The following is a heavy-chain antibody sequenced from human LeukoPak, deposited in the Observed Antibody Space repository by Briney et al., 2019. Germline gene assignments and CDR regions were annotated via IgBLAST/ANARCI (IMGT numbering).Heavy chain of an antibody. V-gene: IGHV4-38-2*01. Sequence: PSETLSLTCAVSGYSISSGYYWGWIRQPPGKGLEWIGSIYYSGSTYYNPSLKSRVTISVDTSKNQFSLKLSSVTAADTAVYYCARSDYDYVWGSYGFDPWGQGTLVTVSS. CDR3: ARSDYDYVWGSYGFDP. CDR2: IYYSGST. CDR1: GYSISSGYY. D-gene: IGHD3-16*01. J-gene: IGHJ5*02.